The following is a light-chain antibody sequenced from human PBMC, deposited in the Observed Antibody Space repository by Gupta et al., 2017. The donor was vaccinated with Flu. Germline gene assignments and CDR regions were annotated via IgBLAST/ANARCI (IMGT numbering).Light chain of an antibody. CDR2: GAS. CDR1: HSISTN. J-gene: IGKJ2*03. V-gene: IGKV3-15*01. CDR3: QQYNNWPLYS. Sequence: EIVMTPSPATLSVSPGERATLSCRASHSISTNLAWYQQKPGQAPRLLIYGASARATGVPARFRGSGSGTEFTLTISSLQSEDFGIYYCQQYNNWPLYSFGQGTKLEIK.